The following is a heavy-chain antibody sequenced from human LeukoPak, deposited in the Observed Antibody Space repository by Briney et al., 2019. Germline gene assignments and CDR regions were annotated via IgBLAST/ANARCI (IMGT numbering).Heavy chain of an antibody. V-gene: IGHV3-9*01. CDR3: AKGTPRLKNGWYFDL. Sequence: PGGPLRLSCAASGFTFSSYWMHWVRQAPGKGLVWVSGISWNSGSIGYADSVKGRFTISRDNAKNSLYLQMNSLRAEDTALYYCAKGTPRLKNGWYFDLWGRGTLVTVSS. D-gene: IGHD2-15*01. CDR2: ISWNSGSI. CDR1: GFTFSSYW. J-gene: IGHJ2*01.